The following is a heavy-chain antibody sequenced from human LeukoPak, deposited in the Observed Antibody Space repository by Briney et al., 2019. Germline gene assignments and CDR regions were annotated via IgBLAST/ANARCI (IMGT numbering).Heavy chain of an antibody. CDR1: GFTFSSCW. CDR3: ARAAAAGTVDY. Sequence: PGGSLRLSCAASGFTFSSCWMSWVRQAPGKGLEWVAIMSQDGSERYYVDSVKGRFTISRDNTKNSLYLQMNSLRAEDTAVYYCARAAAAGTVDYWGQGTLVSVFS. J-gene: IGHJ4*02. V-gene: IGHV3-7*05. CDR2: MSQDGSER. D-gene: IGHD6-13*01.